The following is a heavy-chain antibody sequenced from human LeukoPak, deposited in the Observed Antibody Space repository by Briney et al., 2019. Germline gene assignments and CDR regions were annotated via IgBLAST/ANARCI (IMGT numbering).Heavy chain of an antibody. J-gene: IGHJ4*02. CDR3: ASRDPCSGGSCYGLGY. CDR2: IKQDGSEK. V-gene: IGHV3-7*03. Sequence: PGGSLRLSCAASGFTFSSYWMSWVRQAPGKGLEWVANIKQDGSEKYYVDSVKGRFTISRDNSKNTLYLQMNSLRAEDTALYYCASRDPCSGGSCYGLGYWGQGTLVTVSS. D-gene: IGHD2-15*01. CDR1: GFTFSSYW.